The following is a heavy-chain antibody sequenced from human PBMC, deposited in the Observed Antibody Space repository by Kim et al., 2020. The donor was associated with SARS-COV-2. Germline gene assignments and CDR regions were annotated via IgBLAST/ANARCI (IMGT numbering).Heavy chain of an antibody. CDR2: ISSNGDST. V-gene: IGHV3-64*01. CDR3: ARVSTKVLTGPFDY. Sequence: GGSLRLSCAASGFIFSSYAMHWVRQAPGRGLEYVSAISSNGDSTYYANSVRGRFTISRDNSKNTLYLQMGSLTAEDMAVYYCARVSTKVLTGPFDYWGQG. J-gene: IGHJ4*02. D-gene: IGHD3-9*01. CDR1: GFIFSSYA.